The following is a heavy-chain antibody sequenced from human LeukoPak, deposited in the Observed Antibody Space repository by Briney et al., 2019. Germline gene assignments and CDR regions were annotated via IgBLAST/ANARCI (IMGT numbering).Heavy chain of an antibody. CDR3: ARGIVAGPFDY. CDR2: ISSSSSYI. J-gene: IGHJ4*02. D-gene: IGHD5-12*01. V-gene: IGHV3-21*01. Sequence: GGSLRLSCAASGFTFSSYSMNWVRLAPGKGLEWVSSISSSSSYIYYADSVKGRFTISRDNAKNSLYLQMNSLRAEDTAVYYCARGIVAGPFDYWGQGTLVTVSS. CDR1: GFTFSSYS.